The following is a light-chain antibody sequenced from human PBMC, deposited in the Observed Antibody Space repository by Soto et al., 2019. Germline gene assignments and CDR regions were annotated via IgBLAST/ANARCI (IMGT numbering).Light chain of an antibody. J-gene: IGKJ1*01. Sequence: IQMTQSPSTLSSSVGDRVTITCLASQSTSSYLAWYQQKPGKAPKLLIYQASSLENGVPSRFSGSGSGTEFSLTISSLQPDDFATYYCQQYSSHSTFGQGTKV. CDR2: QAS. CDR1: QSTSSY. V-gene: IGKV1-5*03. CDR3: QQYSSHST.